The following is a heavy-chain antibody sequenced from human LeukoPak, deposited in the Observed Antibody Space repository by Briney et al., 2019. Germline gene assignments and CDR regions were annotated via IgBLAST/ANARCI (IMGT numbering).Heavy chain of an antibody. CDR1: GFTFSTYW. J-gene: IGHJ4*02. D-gene: IGHD3-16*02. CDR3: ARPQLRGELSSPYY. V-gene: IGHV3-7*01. Sequence: GGSLRLSCAASGFTFSTYWMSWVRQAPGKGLEWVANIKQDGREKYYVDSVKGRFTISRDNAKNSLYLQMNSLRAEDTAVYYCARPQLRGELSSPYYWGQGTLVTVSS. CDR2: IKQDGREK.